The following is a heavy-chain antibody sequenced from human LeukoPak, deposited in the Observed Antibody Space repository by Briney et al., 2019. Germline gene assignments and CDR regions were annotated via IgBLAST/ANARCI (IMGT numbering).Heavy chain of an antibody. D-gene: IGHD3-3*01. CDR3: ARSPTYDFWSGLDLDV. Sequence: SVKVSCKASGYTFTGYYMHWVRQAPGQGLEWMGWINPNSGGTNYAQKFQGRVTMTRDTSISTAYMELSRLRSDDTAVYYCARSPTYDFWSGLDLDVWGKGTTVTVSS. CDR1: GYTFTGYY. V-gene: IGHV1-2*02. J-gene: IGHJ6*04. CDR2: INPNSGGT.